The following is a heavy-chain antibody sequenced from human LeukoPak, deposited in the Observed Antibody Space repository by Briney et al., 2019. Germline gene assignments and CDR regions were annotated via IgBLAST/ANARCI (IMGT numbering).Heavy chain of an antibody. V-gene: IGHV3-74*01. CDR2: ICPDGTGI. J-gene: IGHJ4*02. CDR1: GSIFSFYC. CDR3: VRDFRSADY. Sequence: GGSLRLSCAASGSIFSFYCMHWVRQAPGKGPMWVSRICPDGTGISYADSVKARFTTSRDNAKNTVYLQMNSLREEDTAVYYCVRDFRSADYWGQGTLVTVSS.